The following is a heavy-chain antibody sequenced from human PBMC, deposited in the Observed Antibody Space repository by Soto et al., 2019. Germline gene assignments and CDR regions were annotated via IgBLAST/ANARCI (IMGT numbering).Heavy chain of an antibody. Sequence: GGSPRLSCAVSGFTFSTYWMSWVRQAPGKGLEWVANIKQDGSEKYYVDSVKGRFTISRDNAKNSLYLLMNSLRAEDMAVFYCASGMVYDTADIIRYYYYVMDVWGQGTTVTVS. D-gene: IGHD2-8*01. CDR1: GFTFSTYW. J-gene: IGHJ6*02. V-gene: IGHV3-7*01. CDR2: IKQDGSEK. CDR3: ASGMVYDTADIIRYYYYVMDV.